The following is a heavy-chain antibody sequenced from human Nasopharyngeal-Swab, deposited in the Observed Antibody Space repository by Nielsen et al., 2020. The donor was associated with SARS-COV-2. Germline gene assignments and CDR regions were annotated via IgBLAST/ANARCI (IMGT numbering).Heavy chain of an antibody. CDR3: AREGSERGGAFDI. CDR1: GFTFSGYA. CDR2: ISYDGHTK. J-gene: IGHJ3*02. D-gene: IGHD1-1*01. V-gene: IGHV3-30-3*01. Sequence: GESLKISCAASGFTFSGYAVHWVRQAPGKGLEWGAVISYDGHTKFYADPVKGRFTIPRDEPKDTVYLEMNSLRVDDTAIYYCAREGSERGGAFDIWGQGTMVAVSS.